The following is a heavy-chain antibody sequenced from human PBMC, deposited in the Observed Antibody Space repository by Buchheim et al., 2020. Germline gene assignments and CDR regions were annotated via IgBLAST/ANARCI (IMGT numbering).Heavy chain of an antibody. Sequence: EVQLVESGGGLVQPGGSLRLSCAASGFTFSSYWMNWVRQAPGKGLEWVSTIEPDGSYTYYVVSGKGRFTISRDNTKKSLYLQGKSLGVEDTAVYYCARVSGTLDYWGQGTL. CDR3: ARVSGTLDY. CDR2: IEPDGSYT. D-gene: IGHD1-14*01. V-gene: IGHV3-7*01. J-gene: IGHJ4*02. CDR1: GFTFSSYW.